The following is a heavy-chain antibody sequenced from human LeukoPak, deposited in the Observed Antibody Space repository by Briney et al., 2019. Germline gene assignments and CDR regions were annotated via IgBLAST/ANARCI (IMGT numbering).Heavy chain of an antibody. D-gene: IGHD3-10*01. CDR2: IIPIFGTA. CDR3: ARAGGSGTRRYYFDC. J-gene: IGHJ4*02. CDR1: GYTFTSYG. Sequence: GASVKVSCKASGYTFTSYGISWVRQAPGQGLEWMGGIIPIFGTANYAQKFQGRVTITADESTSTAYMELSSLRSEDTAVYYCARAGGSGTRRYYFDCWGQGTLVTVSS. V-gene: IGHV1-69*13.